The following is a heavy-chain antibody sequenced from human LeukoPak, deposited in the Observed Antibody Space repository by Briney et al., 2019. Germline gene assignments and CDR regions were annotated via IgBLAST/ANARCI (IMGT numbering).Heavy chain of an antibody. Sequence: SQTLSLTCTVSGDSISSGNYYWSWIRQPPGKGLEWIGYIYYSGSTNYNPSLKSRVTISVDTSKNQFSLKLSSVTAADTAVYYCARGGWTALDYWGQGTLVTVSS. V-gene: IGHV4-61*01. CDR3: ARGGWTALDY. CDR2: IYYSGST. D-gene: IGHD6-19*01. J-gene: IGHJ4*02. CDR1: GDSISSGNYY.